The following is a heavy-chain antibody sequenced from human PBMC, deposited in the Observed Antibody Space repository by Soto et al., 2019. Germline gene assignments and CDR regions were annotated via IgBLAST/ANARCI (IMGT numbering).Heavy chain of an antibody. Sequence: QVQLVQSGGEVKKPGASVKVSCKASGYTFTTSGVSWVRQAPGQGLEWMGWVSGYNGNTKYEDKFHDRVTMTTDTSTSTAYMELRSLPTDDTAVYYCARAGELPYYYYGMDVWGQGTTVIVSS. CDR2: VSGYNGNT. J-gene: IGHJ6*02. CDR1: GYTFTTSG. D-gene: IGHD1-7*01. V-gene: IGHV1-18*01. CDR3: ARAGELPYYYYGMDV.